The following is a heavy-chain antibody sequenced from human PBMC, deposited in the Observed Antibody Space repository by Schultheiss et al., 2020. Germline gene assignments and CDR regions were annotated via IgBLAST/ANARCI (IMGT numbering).Heavy chain of an antibody. CDR1: GFTFSSYA. V-gene: IGHV3-66*02. D-gene: IGHD3-10*01. Sequence: GGSLRLSCAASGFTFSSYAMSWVRQAPGKGLEWVSVIASSGRTYYADSVKGRFTISRDNSKNTLYLQMNSLRAEDTAVYYCARTGWFGELLSWFDPWGQGTLGTV. CDR2: IASSGRT. J-gene: IGHJ5*02. CDR3: ARTGWFGELLSWFDP.